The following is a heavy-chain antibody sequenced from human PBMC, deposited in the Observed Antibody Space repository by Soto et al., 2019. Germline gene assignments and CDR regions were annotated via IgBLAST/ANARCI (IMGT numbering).Heavy chain of an antibody. CDR1: GFIFSDYA. CDR3: ARENSRISPRLFQH. CDR2: ISPAGTNQ. J-gene: IGHJ1*01. Sequence: PGGSLRLSCVASGFIFSDYAMHWARQAPGKGLEWVALISPAGTNQYYADSAKGRFTISKDNSKNTLYLQMNSLRPGDTGLYYCARENSRISPRLFQHWGHGTLVTVSS. V-gene: IGHV3-30-3*01. D-gene: IGHD6-6*01.